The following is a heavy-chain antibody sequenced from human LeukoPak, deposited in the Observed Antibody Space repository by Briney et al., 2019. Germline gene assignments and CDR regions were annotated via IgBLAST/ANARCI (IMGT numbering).Heavy chain of an antibody. CDR3: ARSDFYCSSTSCNAAYFDY. Sequence: PETLSLTYTVSGGSISSYYWSWIRQPPGKGLEWIGYIYYSGSTNYNPSLKSRVTISVDTSKNQFSLKLSSVTAADTAVYYCARSDFYCSSTSCNAAYFDYWGQGTLVTVST. D-gene: IGHD2-2*01. CDR2: IYYSGST. J-gene: IGHJ4*02. V-gene: IGHV4-59*01. CDR1: GGSISSYY.